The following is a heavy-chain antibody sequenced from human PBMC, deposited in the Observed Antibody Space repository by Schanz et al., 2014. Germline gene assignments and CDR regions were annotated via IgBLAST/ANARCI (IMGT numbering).Heavy chain of an antibody. CDR1: GFTFSSYG. Sequence: VQLVESGGGLIQPGGSLRLSCAASGFTFSSYGMHWVRQAPGKGLEWVANIKEDGSKKYYVDSVRGRFTISRDNSKNTLYLQMNSLRAEDTAVYYCAKDKRGRSSWFFDYWGQGTLVTVSS. D-gene: IGHD6-13*01. CDR2: IKEDGSKK. V-gene: IGHV3-30*02. CDR3: AKDKRGRSSWFFDY. J-gene: IGHJ4*02.